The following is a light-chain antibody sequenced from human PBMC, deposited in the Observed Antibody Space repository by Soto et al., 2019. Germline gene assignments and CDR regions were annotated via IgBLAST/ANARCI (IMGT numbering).Light chain of an antibody. J-gene: IGLJ2*01. CDR3: SSYTSSSTLV. CDR1: SSDVGGYNY. Sequence: QSVLTQPASVSGSPGQSITISCTGTSSDVGGYNYVSWYQQHPGKAPKLMIYDVSNRPSGVSNRFSGSKSGNTASLTISGLQAEDEADYYCSSYTSSSTLVFGGGKKLTVL. V-gene: IGLV2-14*01. CDR2: DVS.